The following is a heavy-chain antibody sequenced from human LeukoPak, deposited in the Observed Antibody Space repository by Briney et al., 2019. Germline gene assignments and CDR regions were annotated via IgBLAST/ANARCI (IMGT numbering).Heavy chain of an antibody. CDR2: IYSGGST. CDR1: GFTVSSNY. V-gene: IGHV3-53*05. D-gene: IGHD1-7*01. CDR3: ARDTYWNYAGYYYMDV. J-gene: IGHJ6*03. Sequence: PGGSLRLSCAASGFTVSSNYMSWVRQAPGKGLEWVSVIYSGGSTYYADSVKGRFTISRDNSKNTLYLQMNSLRAKDTAVYYCARDTYWNYAGYYYMDVWGKGTTVTVSS.